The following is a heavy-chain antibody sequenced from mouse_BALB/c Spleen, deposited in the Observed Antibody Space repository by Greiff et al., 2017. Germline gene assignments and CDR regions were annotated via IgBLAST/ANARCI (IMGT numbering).Heavy chain of an antibody. CDR3: ARTYGNSWYYFDY. D-gene: IGHD2-10*02. CDR2: ISSGGSYT. J-gene: IGHJ2*01. V-gene: IGHV5-6*02. CDR1: GFTFSSYG. Sequence: DVKLVESGGDLVKPGGSLKLSCAASGFTFSSYGMSWVRQTPDKRLEWVATISSGGSYTYYPDSVKGRFTISRDNAKNTLYLQMSSLKSEDTAMYYCARTYGNSWYYFDYWGQGTTLTVSS.